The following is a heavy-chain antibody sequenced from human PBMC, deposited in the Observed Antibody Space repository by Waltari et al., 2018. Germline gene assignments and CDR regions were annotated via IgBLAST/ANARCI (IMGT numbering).Heavy chain of an antibody. CDR3: ATDLILGSGSLGY. J-gene: IGHJ4*02. CDR2: FRGDGGDS. D-gene: IGHD1-26*01. V-gene: IGHV3-74*03. CDR1: ASIFSSQW. Sequence: EVPLVASGGGLVQPGGSLSLPCAASASIFSSQWMHWVRQPPGKGLVWVSRFRGDGGDSTYADSVKGRFTISRDNAKNTLYLQMNSLRAEDTAIYYCATDLILGSGSLGYWGQGTLVTVSS.